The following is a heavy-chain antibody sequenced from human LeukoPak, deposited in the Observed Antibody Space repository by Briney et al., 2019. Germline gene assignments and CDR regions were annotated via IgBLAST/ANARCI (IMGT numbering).Heavy chain of an antibody. CDR2: IYPGDSDT. CDR1: GYRFTSYW. J-gene: IGHJ4*02. D-gene: IGHD3-9*01. CDR3: ARLSPETYDILTGYYRYYFDY. Sequence: GESLKISCKGSGYRFTSYWIGWVRPMPGKGLEWMGIIYPGDSDTRYSPSFQGQVTISADKSISTAYLQWSSLKASDTAMYYCARLSPETYDILTGYYRYYFDYWGQGTLVTVSS. V-gene: IGHV5-51*01.